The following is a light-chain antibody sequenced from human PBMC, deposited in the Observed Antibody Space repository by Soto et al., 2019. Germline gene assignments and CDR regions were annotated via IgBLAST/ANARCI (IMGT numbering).Light chain of an antibody. CDR1: SSNIGTGFD. Sequence: QAVVTQPPSVSGAPGQRVTISCTGSSSNIGTGFDVHWYQQLPGTAPRLLIYGNTNRPSGVPDRFSGSKSGTSASLAITGLQAEDEADYYCQSYDSSLSASVFGSGTRSPS. V-gene: IGLV1-40*01. CDR3: QSYDSSLSASV. J-gene: IGLJ1*01. CDR2: GNT.